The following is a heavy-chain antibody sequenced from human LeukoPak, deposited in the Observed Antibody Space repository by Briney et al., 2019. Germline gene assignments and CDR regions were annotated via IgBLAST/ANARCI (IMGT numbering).Heavy chain of an antibody. CDR2: INTDGSTT. CDR3: AKESGYDVDLEY. J-gene: IGHJ4*02. CDR1: GFTFSTYW. V-gene: IGHV3-74*01. D-gene: IGHD5-12*01. Sequence: PGGSMRLSCAGYGFTFSTYWMHWVRQAAGGGLVWVSGINTDGSTTSYADSVKGRFTISRDNAKNTVYLQMSSLRAEDTAVYYCAKESGYDVDLEYWGQGALVTVSS.